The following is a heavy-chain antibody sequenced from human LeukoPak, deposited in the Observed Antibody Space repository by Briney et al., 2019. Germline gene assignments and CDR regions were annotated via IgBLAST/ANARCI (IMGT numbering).Heavy chain of an antibody. J-gene: IGHJ4*02. Sequence: GGSLRPSCTASGFTFGDYAMSWVRQAPGKGLEWVGFIRSKAYGGRSEYAASVKGTFTISRDDSKSNAYLQMNSLKTEDPALYYCTRTPPHSSGWCFDYWGQGTLVTVSS. CDR3: TRTPPHSSGWCFDY. V-gene: IGHV3-49*04. CDR1: GFTFGDYA. D-gene: IGHD6-19*01. CDR2: IRSKAYGGRS.